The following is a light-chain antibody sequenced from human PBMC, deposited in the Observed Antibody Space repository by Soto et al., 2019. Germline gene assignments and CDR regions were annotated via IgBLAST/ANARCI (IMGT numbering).Light chain of an antibody. CDR3: QQANSFPIT. V-gene: IGKV1-8*01. Sequence: ANLVTQSPSSFSASPGVKVTITGRASQGISGYLAWYQQKPGKAPNLLIYGASNLHSGVPSRFSGSGSGTNFTLTISSLQPEDFATYYCQQANSFPITFGQGTKVDIK. CDR2: GAS. J-gene: IGKJ1*01. CDR1: QGISGY.